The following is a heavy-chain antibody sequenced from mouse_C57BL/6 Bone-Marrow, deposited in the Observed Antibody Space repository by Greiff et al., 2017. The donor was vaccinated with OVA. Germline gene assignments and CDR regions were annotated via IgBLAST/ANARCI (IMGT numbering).Heavy chain of an antibody. V-gene: IGHV1-47*01. CDR3: ARPGEYDGDWFAY. J-gene: IGHJ3*01. CDR2: FHPYNDDT. D-gene: IGHD2-14*01. CDR1: GYTFTTYP. Sequence: VQLQQSGAEPVKPGASVKMSCKASGYTFTTYPIEWMKQNHGKSLEWIGNFHPYNDDTKYNEKFKGKATLTVEKSSSTVYLELSRLTSDDSAVYYCARPGEYDGDWFAYGGQGTLVTVTA.